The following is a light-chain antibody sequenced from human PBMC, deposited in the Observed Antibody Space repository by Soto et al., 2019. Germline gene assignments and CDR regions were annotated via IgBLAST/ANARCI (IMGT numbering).Light chain of an antibody. V-gene: IGLV2-14*01. CDR3: CSYTTSSTLV. J-gene: IGLJ1*01. CDR1: SSDLGAYNQ. Sequence: QSALTQPASVSGSPGQSITISYTGTSSDLGAYNQVSWYQQHPGNAPKLIISEVNNRPSGVSSRFSGSKSGNTASLTISGLQAEDETDYYCCSYTTSSTLVFGTGTKLTVL. CDR2: EVN.